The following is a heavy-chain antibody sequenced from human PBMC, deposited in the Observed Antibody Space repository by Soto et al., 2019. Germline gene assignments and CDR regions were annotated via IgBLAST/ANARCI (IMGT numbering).Heavy chain of an antibody. J-gene: IGHJ4*02. D-gene: IGHD2-21*02. V-gene: IGHV3-9*01. Sequence: EVQLVESGGAWFNPGSSLGLSCAPSGFNFDAYAMNWVRQVPGKGLEWVSGLKWNGDNVGYADSVRGRFTISRDNAKNSLYLQMNSLRVEDTAFYYCAKDGGHCSGVDCFFDTWGQGTLVTVSS. CDR3: AKDGGHCSGVDCFFDT. CDR2: LKWNGDNV. CDR1: GFNFDAYA.